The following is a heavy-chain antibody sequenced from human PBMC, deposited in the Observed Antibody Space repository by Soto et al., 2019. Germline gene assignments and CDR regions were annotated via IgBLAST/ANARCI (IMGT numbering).Heavy chain of an antibody. J-gene: IGHJ4*02. Sequence: QVQLVESGGGVVQPGRSLRLSCAASGFTFSSYAMHWVRQAPGKGLEWVAVMSYDGSNKYYADSVKGRFTISRDNSKNTLSLQMNSLRAEDTAVYYCARFKGCSGGSCYPYFDSWGQGTLVTVSS. D-gene: IGHD2-15*01. CDR1: GFTFSSYA. CDR2: MSYDGSNK. V-gene: IGHV3-30-3*01. CDR3: ARFKGCSGGSCYPYFDS.